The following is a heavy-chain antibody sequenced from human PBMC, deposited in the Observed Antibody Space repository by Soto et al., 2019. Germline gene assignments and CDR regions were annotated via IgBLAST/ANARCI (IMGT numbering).Heavy chain of an antibody. CDR2: IKQEGSEK. V-gene: IGHV3-7*01. CDR1: GFTFSSYW. CDR3: ARDNWTPYWCFDR. D-gene: IGHD1-20*01. J-gene: IGHJ2*01. Sequence: EVQLVESGGGLVQPGGSLRLSCAASGFTFSSYWMSWVRQAPGKGPEWVASIKQEGSEKYYVDSVKGRFTISRDNAKNSLYLQMNSLRAEDKAVFYGARDNWTPYWCFDRWGRGTLVTVYS.